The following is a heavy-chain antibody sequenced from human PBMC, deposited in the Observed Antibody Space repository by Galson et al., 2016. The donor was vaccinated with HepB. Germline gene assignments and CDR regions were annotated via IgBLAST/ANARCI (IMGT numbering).Heavy chain of an antibody. CDR3: ARDRRGYGYEYVYGMDV. J-gene: IGHJ6*02. Sequence: SLRLSCAASGFSFSSYGMHWVRQAPGKGLEWVAVIWYDGSRKYYADSVKGRFTISRDNSKNTLWLQMNSLRADDTAIFYCARDRRGYGYEYVYGMDVWGQGTTVTVSS. CDR1: GFSFSSYG. CDR2: IWYDGSRK. D-gene: IGHD3-16*01. V-gene: IGHV3-33*01.